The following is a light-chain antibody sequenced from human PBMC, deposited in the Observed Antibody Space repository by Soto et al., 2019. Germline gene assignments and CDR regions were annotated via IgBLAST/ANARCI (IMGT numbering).Light chain of an antibody. J-gene: IGLJ2*01. CDR3: SSKTTSNTVI. CDR2: AVS. CDR1: SSDVGGYNY. Sequence: QSALTQPASVSGSPGQSITISCTGTSSDVGGYNYVSWYQHHPGKAPKLMIYAVSNRPSGVSNRFSGSKSGNTASLTISGLQAEDEADYCCSSKTTSNTVIFGGGTKVTVL. V-gene: IGLV2-14*01.